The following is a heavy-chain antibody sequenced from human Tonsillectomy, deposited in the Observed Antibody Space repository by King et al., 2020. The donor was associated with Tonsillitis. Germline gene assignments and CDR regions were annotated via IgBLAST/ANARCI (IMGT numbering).Heavy chain of an antibody. D-gene: IGHD3-22*01. CDR3: ARDQNYYDSSGYYRGGFDY. J-gene: IGHJ4*02. CDR2: IYYSGST. Sequence: QLQESGPGLVKPSETLSLTCTVSGGSISSYYWSWIRQPPGKGLEWIGYIYYSGSTNYNPSLTCRVTISEDTSKNQFSLKLSSVTAADTAVYYCARDQNYYDSSGYYRGGFDYWGQGTLVTVSS. CDR1: GGSISSYY. V-gene: IGHV4-59*01.